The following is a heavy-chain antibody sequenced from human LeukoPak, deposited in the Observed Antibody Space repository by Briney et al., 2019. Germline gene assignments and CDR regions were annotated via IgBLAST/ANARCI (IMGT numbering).Heavy chain of an antibody. V-gene: IGHV1-2*02. Sequence: ASVKVSCKASGYTFTGYCMHWVRQAPGQGLEWMGWINPNSGGTNYAQKFQGRVTMTRDTSISTAYMELSRLRSDDTAVYYCAREASSGYYYYYGMDVWGQGTTVTVSS. CDR2: INPNSGGT. CDR1: GYTFTGYC. J-gene: IGHJ6*02. CDR3: AREASSGYYYYYGMDV.